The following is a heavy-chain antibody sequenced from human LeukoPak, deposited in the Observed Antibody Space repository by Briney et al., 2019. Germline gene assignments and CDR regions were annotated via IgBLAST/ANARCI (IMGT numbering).Heavy chain of an antibody. V-gene: IGHV3-69-1*01. CDR3: ARGAGPYGDYRDY. Sequence: GGSLRLSCAASGFTFSDYYMSWIRQAPGKGLEWLSMFSISSTIYYADSVKGRFTISRDNAENSLYLQMNGLRAEDTAVYYCARGAGPYGDYRDYWGQGTLVTVSS. CDR1: GFTFSDYY. CDR2: FSISSTI. J-gene: IGHJ4*02. D-gene: IGHD4-17*01.